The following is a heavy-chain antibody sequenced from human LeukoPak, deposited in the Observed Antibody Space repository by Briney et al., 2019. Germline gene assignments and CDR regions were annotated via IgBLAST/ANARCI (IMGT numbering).Heavy chain of an antibody. CDR2: ISSSGSTI. D-gene: IGHD3-9*01. V-gene: IGHV3-48*03. J-gene: IGHJ4*02. CDR1: GFTFSSYE. CDR3: ARDLVTQIVDY. Sequence: RGSHGLSCAASGFTFSSYEMNWVRQAPGKGLEWVSYISSSGSTIYYADSVKGRFTISRDNAKNSLYLQMNSLRAEDTAVYYCARDLVTQIVDYWGQGNLLAVSS.